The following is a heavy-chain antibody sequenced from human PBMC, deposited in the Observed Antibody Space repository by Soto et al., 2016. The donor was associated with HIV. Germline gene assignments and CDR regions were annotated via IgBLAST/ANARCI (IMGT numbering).Heavy chain of an antibody. CDR2: ISSSSSTI. Sequence: EVQLVESGGGLVQPGGSLRLSCAASGFTFSSYSMNWVRQAPGKGLEWVSYISSSSSTIYYADSVKGRFTISRDNAKNSLYLQMNSLRAEDTAVYYCARAGYTIILTGPTYFDYVGPGNPGHRLL. J-gene: IGHJ4*02. CDR1: GFTFSSYS. D-gene: IGHD3-9*01. V-gene: IGHV3-48*04. CDR3: ARAGYTIILTGPTYFDY.